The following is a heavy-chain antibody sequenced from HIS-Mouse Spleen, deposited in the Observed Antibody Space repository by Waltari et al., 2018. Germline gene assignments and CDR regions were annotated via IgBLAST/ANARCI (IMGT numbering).Heavy chain of an antibody. D-gene: IGHD5-18*01. CDR1: GYTFTSDD. V-gene: IGHV1-8*01. J-gene: IGHJ5*02. CDR2: MNPNSGNT. CDR3: ARIGSHRRGYSYGYWFDP. Sequence: QVQLVQSGAEVKKPGASVKVSCTASGYTFTSDDINWVRPATGQGVGWMGWMNPNSGNTGYAQKFQGRVTKTRNTSISTAYMGLSSLRSEDTAVYYCARIGSHRRGYSYGYWFDPWGQGTLVTVSS.